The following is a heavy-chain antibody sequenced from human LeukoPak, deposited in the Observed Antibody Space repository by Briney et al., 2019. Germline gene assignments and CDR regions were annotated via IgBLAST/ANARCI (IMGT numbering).Heavy chain of an antibody. CDR1: GDSVSSNSVA. D-gene: IGHD2/OR15-2a*01. Sequence: SQTLSLTCAISGDSVSSNSVAWNWIRQSPSRGLEWLGRTFYRSKWYNDYAVSVESRITINPDTSKNQFSLQLSSVTPEDTAVYYCARGKYSAFDIWGQGTMVTVSS. CDR2: TFYRSKWYN. J-gene: IGHJ3*02. V-gene: IGHV6-1*01. CDR3: ARGKYSAFDI.